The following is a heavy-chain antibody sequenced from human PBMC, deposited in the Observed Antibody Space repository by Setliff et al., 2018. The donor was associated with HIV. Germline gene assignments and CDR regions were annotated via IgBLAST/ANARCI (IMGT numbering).Heavy chain of an antibody. Sequence: ASVKVSCKASGYTFTDFYIHWVQQAPGQGLEWMGRVDPDYGEARYAVKFQGRVTMTADTSIDTAYMEVSSLTSADSAVYYCIIASKFTPPYWGQGTPVTVS. CDR3: IIASKFTPPY. V-gene: IGHV1-69-2*01. CDR1: GYTFTDFY. CDR2: VDPDYGEA. D-gene: IGHD3-10*01. J-gene: IGHJ4*02.